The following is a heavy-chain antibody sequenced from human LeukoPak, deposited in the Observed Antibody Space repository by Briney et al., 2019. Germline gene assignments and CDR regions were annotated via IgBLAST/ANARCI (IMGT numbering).Heavy chain of an antibody. Sequence: PSETLSLTCAVYGGSLSGYYWSWIRQPPGKGLEWIGEINHSGSTNYNPSLKSRVTISVDTSKNQFSLKLSSVTAADTAAYYCARGRPYNCSGGSCYFQHWGQGTLVTVSS. J-gene: IGHJ1*01. V-gene: IGHV4-34*01. D-gene: IGHD2-15*01. CDR2: INHSGST. CDR3: ARGRPYNCSGGSCYFQH. CDR1: GGSLSGYY.